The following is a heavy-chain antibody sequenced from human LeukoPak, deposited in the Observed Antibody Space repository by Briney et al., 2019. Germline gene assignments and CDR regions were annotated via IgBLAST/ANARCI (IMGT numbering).Heavy chain of an antibody. CDR3: ARADYGDYDLTYFDY. CDR1: GGTFSSYA. J-gene: IGHJ4*02. D-gene: IGHD4-17*01. V-gene: IGHV1-69*13. Sequence: ASVKVSCKASGGTFSSYAISWVRQAPGQGLEWMGGIIPIFGTANYAQKFQGRVTITADESTSTAYMELSSLRSEDTAVYYCARADYGDYDLTYFDYWGQGTLVTVSS. CDR2: IIPIFGTA.